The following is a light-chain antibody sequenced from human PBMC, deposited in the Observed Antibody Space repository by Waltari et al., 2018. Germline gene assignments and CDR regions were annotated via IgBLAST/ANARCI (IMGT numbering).Light chain of an antibody. CDR1: SRAVGGSKY. J-gene: IGLJ2*01. Sequence: QSALTQPASVSGSPGQSITISCTGTSRAVGGSKYVSWYQQHPGKAPKLMIYEVSNRPSGVSNRFSGSKSGNTASLTISGLQAEDESDYYCSSSTSTSAGVVFGGGTKLTVL. CDR2: EVS. V-gene: IGLV2-14*01. CDR3: SSSTSTSAGVV.